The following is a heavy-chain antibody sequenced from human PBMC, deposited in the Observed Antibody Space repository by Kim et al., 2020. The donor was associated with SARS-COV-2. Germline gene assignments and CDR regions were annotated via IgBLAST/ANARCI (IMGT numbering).Heavy chain of an antibody. CDR2: IYSSGST. V-gene: IGHV4-39*01. D-gene: IGHD3-10*01. CDR3: ATRAVVRGVITYFDF. J-gene: IGHJ4*01. Sequence: SETLSLTCTVSGGSISTTSYSWGWIRQPPGKGLEWIGNIYSSGSTYYSPSLRSRVTLSVDTSKNQFSLRLGSVTAADTALYYCATRAVVRGVITYFDFLG. CDR1: GGSISTTSYS.